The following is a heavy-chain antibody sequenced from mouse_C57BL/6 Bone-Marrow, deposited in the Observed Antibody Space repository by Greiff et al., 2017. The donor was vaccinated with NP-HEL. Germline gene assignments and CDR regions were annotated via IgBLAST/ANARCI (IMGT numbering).Heavy chain of an antibody. D-gene: IGHD1-1*01. V-gene: IGHV1-9*01. CDR2: ILPGSGST. CDR1: GYTFTGYW. Sequence: QVQLQQSGAELMKPWASVKLSCKATGYTFTGYWIEWVKQRPGHGLEWIGEILPGSGSTNYTEKFKGKATFTADTSSNTAYMQLSSLTTEDSANYYCERQITTGEYGGQGTTLTVSS. CDR3: ERQITTGEY. J-gene: IGHJ2*01.